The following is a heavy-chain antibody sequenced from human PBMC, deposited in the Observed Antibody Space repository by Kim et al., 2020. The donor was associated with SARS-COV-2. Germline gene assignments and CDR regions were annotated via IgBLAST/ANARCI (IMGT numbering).Heavy chain of an antibody. V-gene: IGHV1-18*01. CDR1: GYTFTSYG. CDR3: ARVVYDSSGYYCADY. Sequence: ASVKVSCKASGYTFTSYGISWVRQAPGQGLEWMGWISAYNGNTNYAQKLQGRVTMTTDTSTSTAYMELRSLRSDDTAVYYCARVVYDSSGYYCADYWGQGTLVTVSS. CDR2: ISAYNGNT. D-gene: IGHD3-22*01. J-gene: IGHJ4*02.